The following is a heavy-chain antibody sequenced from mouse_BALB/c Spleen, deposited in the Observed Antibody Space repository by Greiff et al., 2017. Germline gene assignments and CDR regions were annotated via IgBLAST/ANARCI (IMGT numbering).Heavy chain of an antibody. Sequence: EVKLMESGGGLVQPGGSLRLSCATSGFTFTDYYMSWVRQPPGKALEWLGFIRNKANGYTTEYSASVKGRFTISRDNSQSILYLQMNTLRAEDSATYYCAREDRYDAMDYWGQGTSVTVSS. CDR2: IRNKANGYTT. D-gene: IGHD2-14*01. CDR1: GFTFTDYY. J-gene: IGHJ4*01. CDR3: AREDRYDAMDY. V-gene: IGHV7-3*02.